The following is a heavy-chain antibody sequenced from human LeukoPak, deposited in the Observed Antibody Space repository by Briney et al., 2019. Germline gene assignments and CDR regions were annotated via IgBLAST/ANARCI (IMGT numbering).Heavy chain of an antibody. D-gene: IGHD6-19*01. CDR3: ARGLRAVAGTSYWFDP. V-gene: IGHV6-1*01. CDR2: TYYRSKWYN. Sequence: SQTLSLTCAISGDSVSSNSAAWNWIRQSPSRGLEWLERTYYRSKWYNDYAVSVKSRITINPDTSKNQFSLQLNSVTPEDTAVYYCARGLRAVAGTSYWFDPWGQGTLVTVSS. CDR1: GDSVSSNSAA. J-gene: IGHJ5*02.